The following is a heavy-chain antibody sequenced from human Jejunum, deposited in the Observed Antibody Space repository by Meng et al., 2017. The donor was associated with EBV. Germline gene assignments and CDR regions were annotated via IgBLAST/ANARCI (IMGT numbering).Heavy chain of an antibody. Sequence: EQLVQSGTDVKKPGASVRVSCKASGYRFTTYFIHWVRQAPGQGLEWMGRINCNNGDADYAQKFQDRVTMTRDTSITTAYMDLTGLTSNDTALYYCARIRYGTGTDWFDPWGQGTLVTVSS. CDR1: GYRFTTYF. J-gene: IGHJ5*02. D-gene: IGHD3-10*01. CDR3: ARIRYGTGTDWFDP. V-gene: IGHV1-2*06. CDR2: INCNNGDA.